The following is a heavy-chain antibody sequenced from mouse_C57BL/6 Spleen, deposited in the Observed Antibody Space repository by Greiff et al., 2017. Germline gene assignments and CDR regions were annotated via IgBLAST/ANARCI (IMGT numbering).Heavy chain of an antibody. V-gene: IGHV5-6*01. J-gene: IGHJ3*01. Sequence: DVQLVESGGDLVKPGGSLKLSCAASGFTFSSYGMSWVRQTPDKRLEWVATISSGGSYTYYPDSVKGRFTISRDNAKNTLYLQMSSLKSEDTAMYYCARESYGSSPTWFAYWGQGTLVTVSA. CDR2: ISSGGSYT. CDR1: GFTFSSYG. D-gene: IGHD1-1*01. CDR3: ARESYGSSPTWFAY.